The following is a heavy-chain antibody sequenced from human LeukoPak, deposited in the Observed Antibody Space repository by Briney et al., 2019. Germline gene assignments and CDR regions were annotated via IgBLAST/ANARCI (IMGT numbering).Heavy chain of an antibody. Sequence: SEPLTLTCTVSGGSITTSGHYWGWIRQPPGKGLEWIGSIDYRERTTYNPSLKSRVTISVDTSKNQFSLKLSSVTAADTAVYYCARSQKGIVGATGDFDYWGQGTLVTVSS. CDR3: ARSQKGIVGATGDFDY. CDR1: GGSITTSGHY. V-gene: IGHV4-39*07. CDR2: IDYRERT. D-gene: IGHD1-26*01. J-gene: IGHJ4*02.